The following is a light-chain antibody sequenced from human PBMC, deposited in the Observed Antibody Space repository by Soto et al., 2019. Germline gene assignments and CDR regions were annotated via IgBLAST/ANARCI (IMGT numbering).Light chain of an antibody. CDR1: QSVSSN. Sequence: EIVMTQSPATLSVSPGERATLSCRASQSVSSNLAWYQQRPGQAPRLLIYGASTRATGIPARFSGSGSGTEFTLTISSLQSEDFAVYYCQHYRNWPPRYTFAQGTKLEVK. CDR3: QHYRNWPPRYT. CDR2: GAS. J-gene: IGKJ2*01. V-gene: IGKV3-15*01.